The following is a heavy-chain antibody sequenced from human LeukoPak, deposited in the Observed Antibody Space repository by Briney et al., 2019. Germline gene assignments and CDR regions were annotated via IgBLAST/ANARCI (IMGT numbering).Heavy chain of an antibody. CDR3: ATTTVTNEGDY. J-gene: IGHJ4*02. Sequence: GGSLRPSCAASGFTVSSNYMSWVRQAPGKGLEWVSVIYSGGSTYYADSVKGRFTISRDNSKNTLYLQMNSLRAEDTAVYYCATTTVTNEGDYWGQGTLVTVSS. D-gene: IGHD4-17*01. CDR1: GFTVSSNY. V-gene: IGHV3-53*01. CDR2: IYSGGST.